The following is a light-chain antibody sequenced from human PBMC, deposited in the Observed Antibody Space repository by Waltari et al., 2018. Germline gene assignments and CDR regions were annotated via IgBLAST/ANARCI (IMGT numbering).Light chain of an antibody. V-gene: IGKV1-5*03. CDR1: QSISSW. Sequence: DIQMTQSPSTLSASVGDRVTITCRASQSISSWLAWYQQKPGKAPKLLIYKASSLESGVPSRFSGSGSGTEFTLTISSLQPDDFATYYCQQYNRFDQGTKVEIK. CDR3: QQYNR. J-gene: IGKJ1*01. CDR2: KAS.